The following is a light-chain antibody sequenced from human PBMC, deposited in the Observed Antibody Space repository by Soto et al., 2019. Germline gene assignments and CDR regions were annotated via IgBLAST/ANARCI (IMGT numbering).Light chain of an antibody. V-gene: IGLV2-14*01. J-gene: IGLJ2*01. CDR3: SSYTSSSIPVV. Sequence: QSALTQPASVSGSPGQSITISCTGTSSDVGGYNYVSWYQQRPGKAPKLMIYDVSNRPSGVSNRFSGSKSGNTASLTISGLQAEDEADYYCSSYTSSSIPVVFGGGTKVTVL. CDR1: SSDVGGYNY. CDR2: DVS.